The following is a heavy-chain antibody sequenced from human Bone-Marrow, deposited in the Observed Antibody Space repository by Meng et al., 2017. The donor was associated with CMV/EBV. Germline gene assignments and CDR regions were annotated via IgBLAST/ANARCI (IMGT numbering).Heavy chain of an antibody. J-gene: IGHJ6*02. D-gene: IGHD6-19*01. V-gene: IGHV3-21*01. CDR3: ARVSGWDLCYYYGMDV. CDR2: ISSSSSYI. CDR1: GFVFRTYS. Sequence: GESLKISCAASGFVFRTYSMHWVRQAPGKGLEWVSSISSSSSYIYYADSVKGRFTISRDNAKNSLYLQMNSLRAEDTAVYYCARVSGWDLCYYYGMDVWGQATTVTVSS.